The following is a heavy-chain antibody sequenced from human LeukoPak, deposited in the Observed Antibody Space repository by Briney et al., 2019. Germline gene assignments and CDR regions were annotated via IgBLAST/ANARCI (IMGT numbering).Heavy chain of an antibody. Sequence: GGSLRLSCEASGFTVGSYWIHWVRQAPGQGLVWVSCINGDGTNTDYADSVRGRFAISRDTAKNTVYLQMNSLGGEDTAVYYYTRVSTGTSGGWEYWGQGTLVTVSS. CDR2: INGDGTNT. V-gene: IGHV3-74*01. J-gene: IGHJ4*02. CDR3: TRVSTGTSGGWEY. CDR1: GFTVGSYW. D-gene: IGHD1-1*01.